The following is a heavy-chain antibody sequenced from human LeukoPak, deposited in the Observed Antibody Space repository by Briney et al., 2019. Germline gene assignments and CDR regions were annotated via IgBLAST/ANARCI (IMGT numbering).Heavy chain of an antibody. V-gene: IGHV3-66*01. Sequence: GGSLRLSCAASGFTVSSNYMSWVRQAPGKGLEWVSVIYSGGRTYYADSVKGRFTISRDNSKNTLYLQMNSLRVEDTAVYYCAKTPSGSYYPGYFDYWGQGTLVTVSS. D-gene: IGHD1-26*01. CDR3: AKTPSGSYYPGYFDY. J-gene: IGHJ4*02. CDR2: IYSGGRT. CDR1: GFTVSSNY.